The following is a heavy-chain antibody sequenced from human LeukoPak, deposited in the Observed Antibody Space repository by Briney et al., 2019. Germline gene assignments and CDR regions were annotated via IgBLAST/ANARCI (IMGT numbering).Heavy chain of an antibody. J-gene: IGHJ4*02. CDR2: IYYSGST. CDR1: GGSISGYY. D-gene: IGHD4-17*01. V-gene: IGHV4-31*03. CDR3: ARSYGETGLFDY. Sequence: SETLSLTCTVSGGSISGYYWSWIRQHPGKGLEWIGYIYYSGSTYYNPSLKSRVTISVDTSKNQFSLKLSSVTAADTAVYYCARSYGETGLFDYWGQGTLVTVSS.